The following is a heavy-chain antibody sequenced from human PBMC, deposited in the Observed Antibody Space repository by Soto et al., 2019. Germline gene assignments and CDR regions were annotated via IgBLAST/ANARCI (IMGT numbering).Heavy chain of an antibody. V-gene: IGHV1-8*01. Sequence: ASVKVSCKASGYTFTSYDINWVRQATGQGLEWMGWMNPNSDNTGYAQKLQSRVTMTSNTSISTDYMELSSLRSEDTVVYYCARSTNNYGDRHWGQGTLVTVSS. CDR2: MNPNSDNT. CDR3: ARSTNNYGDRH. J-gene: IGHJ4*02. D-gene: IGHD4-17*01. CDR1: GYTFTSYD.